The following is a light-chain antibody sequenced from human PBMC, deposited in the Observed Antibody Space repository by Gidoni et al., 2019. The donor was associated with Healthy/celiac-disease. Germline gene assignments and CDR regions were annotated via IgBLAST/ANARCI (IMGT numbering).Light chain of an antibody. CDR3: QAWNSSTRVV. J-gene: IGLJ2*01. CDR2: QDS. V-gene: IGLV3-1*01. CDR1: KFGDQY. Sequence: SYELTQPPSVSVSPGQTARSTCSGDKFGDQYACRYQKKSGHSHVLVNYQDSKLPSGIPERFSGSNSGNTATLTIGGTQAMDEADYYCQAWNSSTRVVFGGGTKLTVL.